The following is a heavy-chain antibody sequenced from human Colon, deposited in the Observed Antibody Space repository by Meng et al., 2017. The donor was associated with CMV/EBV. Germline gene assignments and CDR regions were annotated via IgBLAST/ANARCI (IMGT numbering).Heavy chain of an antibody. Sequence: QVQLVQSGDEVKKPGSSVKVSCKTSVDIISRQTVSWVRQAPGQGLEWMGKIAPIFGTIKYAEKFQGRVTITADHPTSTVYMELISLRSDDTAVYYCARGPTGTVTLLDYWGQGTLVTVSS. CDR1: VDIISRQT. V-gene: IGHV1-69*08. D-gene: IGHD4-17*01. CDR3: ARGPTGTVTLLDY. CDR2: IAPIFGTI. J-gene: IGHJ4*02.